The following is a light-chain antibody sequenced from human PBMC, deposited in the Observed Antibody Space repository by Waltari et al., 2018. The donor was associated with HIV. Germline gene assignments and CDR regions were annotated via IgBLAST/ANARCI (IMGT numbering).Light chain of an antibody. J-gene: IGLJ2*01. Sequence: SYELTQPPSLSVSPGQTARITCSGDALSMQYGYWYQQKPGPAPVWVIYKDSEGSSGTPGRFSGSSSGKTVTLTISGAQAEDEAAYFCQSTDRSGSYIIFGGGTKLTVL. V-gene: IGLV3-25*03. CDR1: ALSMQY. CDR3: QSTDRSGSYII. CDR2: KDS.